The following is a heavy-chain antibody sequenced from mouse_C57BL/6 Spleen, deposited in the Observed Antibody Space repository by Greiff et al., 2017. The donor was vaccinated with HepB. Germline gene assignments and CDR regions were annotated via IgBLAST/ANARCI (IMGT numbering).Heavy chain of an antibody. D-gene: IGHD2-4*01. CDR2: ISSGSSTI. CDR1: GFTFSDYG. CDR3: ARRLYDYDPSFAY. Sequence: DVQLVESGGGLVKPGGSLKLSCAASGFTFSDYGMHWVRQAPEKGLEWVAYISSGSSTIYYADTVKGRFTISRDNAKNTLVLQMTSLRSEATAMYYCARRLYDYDPSFAYWGQETLVTVSA. V-gene: IGHV5-17*01. J-gene: IGHJ3*01.